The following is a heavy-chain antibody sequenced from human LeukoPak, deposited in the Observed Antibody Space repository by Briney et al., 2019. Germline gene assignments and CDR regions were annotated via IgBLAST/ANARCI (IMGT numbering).Heavy chain of an antibody. CDR1: GGTFSSYA. CDR2: IIPIFGTA. V-gene: IGHV1-69*05. Sequence: SVKVSCKASGGTFSSYAISWVRQAPGQGLEWMGRIIPIFGTANYAQKLQGRVTITTDESTSTAYMELSSLRSEDTAVYYCARGVVPAAILPYYYYYMDVWGKGTTVTVSS. CDR3: ARGVVPAAILPYYYYYMDV. J-gene: IGHJ6*03. D-gene: IGHD2-2*01.